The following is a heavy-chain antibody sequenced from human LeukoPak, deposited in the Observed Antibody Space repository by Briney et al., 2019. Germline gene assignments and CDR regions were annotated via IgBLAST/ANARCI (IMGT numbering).Heavy chain of an antibody. D-gene: IGHD3-22*01. J-gene: IGHJ4*02. CDR1: GFTFSSYS. Sequence: PGGSLRLSCAASGFTFSSYSMNWVRQAPGKGLEWVSSISSSSSYIYYVDSVKGRFTISRDNAKNSLYLQMNSLRAEDTAVYYCARDYYDSSGYYPDYWGQGTLVTVSS. V-gene: IGHV3-21*01. CDR2: ISSSSSYI. CDR3: ARDYYDSSGYYPDY.